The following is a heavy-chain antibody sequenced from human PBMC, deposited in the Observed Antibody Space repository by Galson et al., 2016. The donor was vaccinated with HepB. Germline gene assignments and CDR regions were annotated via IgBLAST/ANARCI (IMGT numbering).Heavy chain of an antibody. CDR1: GFTFSSYA. CDR3: ANSYGTGTACYRWHF. Sequence: SLRLSCAASGFTFSSYAMSWVRQSPGKGLEWVSSISNSGGTTHYADSVQRRLTISRDNSKNTLYLQMNSLTAADAALDYCANSYGTGTACYRWHFRGQGTLVTVSP. J-gene: IGHJ1*01. D-gene: IGHD1-1*01. CDR2: ISNSGGTT. V-gene: IGHV3-23*01.